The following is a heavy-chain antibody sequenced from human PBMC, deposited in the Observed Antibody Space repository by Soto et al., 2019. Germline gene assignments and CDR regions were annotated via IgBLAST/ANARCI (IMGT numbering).Heavy chain of an antibody. CDR2: IWYDGSNK. CDR3: ARDGGYSGYELYY. J-gene: IGHJ4*02. D-gene: IGHD5-12*01. CDR1: GFTFSSYC. Sequence: GGSLRLSCASSGFTFSSYCMNCVRQAAGKGLEGVAVIWYDGSNKYYADSVQGRFTISRDNSKNTLYLQMNSLRAEDTAVYYCARDGGYSGYELYYWGQGTLATVS. V-gene: IGHV3-33*01.